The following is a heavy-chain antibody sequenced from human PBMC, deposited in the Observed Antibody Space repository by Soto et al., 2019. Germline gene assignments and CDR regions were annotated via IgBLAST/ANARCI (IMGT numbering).Heavy chain of an antibody. D-gene: IGHD3-9*01. J-gene: IGHJ4*02. V-gene: IGHV4-30-2*01. CDR1: GGSICSSGYS. Sequence: PSETLALTCAASGGSICSSGYSWTWIRQPPGKGLEWIGYINHSGSTNYNPSLKSRVTISVDTSKNQFSLKLSSVTAADTAVYYCARGGYYDILTGYYSEFDYWGQGTRVTVSS. CDR3: ARGGYYDILTGYYSEFDY. CDR2: INHSGST.